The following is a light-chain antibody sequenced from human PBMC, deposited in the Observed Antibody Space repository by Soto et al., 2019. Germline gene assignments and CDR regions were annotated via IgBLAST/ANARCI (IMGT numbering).Light chain of an antibody. Sequence: DIQVTQSPSSLSASLGDRVTITCRTSQSISRHLNWYQQRPRKAPKLLIYAASNLESGVPSRFSGSGSGTDFTLTISSLQPKDFATYFCQQSYSIPLTFGGGTKVEIK. CDR2: AAS. J-gene: IGKJ4*01. V-gene: IGKV1-39*01. CDR1: QSISRH. CDR3: QQSYSIPLT.